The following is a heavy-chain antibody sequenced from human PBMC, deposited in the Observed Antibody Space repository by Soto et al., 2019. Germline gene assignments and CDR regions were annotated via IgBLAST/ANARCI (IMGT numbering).Heavy chain of an antibody. J-gene: IGHJ5*02. CDR1: GFTFSSYA. D-gene: IGHD3-10*01. V-gene: IGHV3-23*01. CDR2: ISGSGGST. CDR3: AKDGKLANYMVRGKRGFDP. Sequence: GGSLRLSCAASGFTFSSYAMSWVRQAPGKGLEWVSAISGSGGSTYYADSVKGRFTISRDNSKNTLYLQMNSLRAEDTAVYYCAKDGKLANYMVRGKRGFDPWGQGTLVTVSS.